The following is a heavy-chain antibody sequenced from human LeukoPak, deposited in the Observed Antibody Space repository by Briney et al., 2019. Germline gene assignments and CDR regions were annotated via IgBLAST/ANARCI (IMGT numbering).Heavy chain of an antibody. CDR2: INPNSGGT. CDR1: GYTFTGYY. CDR3: ASSVPAAHDAFDI. V-gene: IGHV1-2*02. D-gene: IGHD2-2*01. J-gene: IGHJ3*02. Sequence: ASVKVSCKASGYTFTGYYMHWVRQAPGQGLEWMGWINPNSGGTNYAQKFQGRVTMTRDTSISTAYMEPSRLRSDDTAVYYCASSVPAAHDAFDIWGQGTMVTVSS.